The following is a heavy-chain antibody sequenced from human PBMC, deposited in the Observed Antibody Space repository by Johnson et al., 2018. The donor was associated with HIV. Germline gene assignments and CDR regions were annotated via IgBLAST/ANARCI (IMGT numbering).Heavy chain of an antibody. CDR3: ARSGPNWAFDF. D-gene: IGHD1-1*01. V-gene: IGHV3-9*01. CDR1: GFTFDDYA. CDR2: ISWNSGSI. J-gene: IGHJ3*01. Sequence: VQLVESGGGLVQPGRSLRLSCAASGFTFDDYAMHWVRQAPGKGLEWVSGISWNSGSIGYADSVKGRFTISRDNAKNTMFVQMNSLRAEDTAVYYCARSGPNWAFDFWGQGTMVTVSS.